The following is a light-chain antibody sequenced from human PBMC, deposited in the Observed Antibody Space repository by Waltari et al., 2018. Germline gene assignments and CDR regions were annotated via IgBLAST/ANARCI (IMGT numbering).Light chain of an antibody. CDR3: RQYDTYSTWT. CDR1: HSVSTW. Sequence: IQINQSPSTLSSSVGVSVTRTCRASHSVSTWLAWYQQKPGKAPKPLIFKTSNLESGVPSRFRGSGSGTEFTLTISSLQPDDSASYYCRQYDTYSTWTFGQGTRVEVK. V-gene: IGKV1-5*03. J-gene: IGKJ1*01. CDR2: KTS.